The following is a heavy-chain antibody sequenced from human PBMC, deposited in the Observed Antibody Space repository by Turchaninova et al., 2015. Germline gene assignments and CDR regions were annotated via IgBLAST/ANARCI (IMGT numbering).Heavy chain of an antibody. Sequence: QVQLVQSGAEVQKPGSSVKLSCKASVCTVSGAAIGWVRPAPGQGLEWKGGSSPIFGTANDAQKVQGRVTITADESTSTAYMELSSLRSEDTAVYYCARAPLHIVVVTALGPEYYYYGMDVWGQGTTVTVSS. V-gene: IGHV1-69*01. CDR3: ARAPLHIVVVTALGPEYYYYGMDV. CDR1: VCTVSGAA. J-gene: IGHJ6*02. D-gene: IGHD2-21*02. CDR2: SSPIFGTA.